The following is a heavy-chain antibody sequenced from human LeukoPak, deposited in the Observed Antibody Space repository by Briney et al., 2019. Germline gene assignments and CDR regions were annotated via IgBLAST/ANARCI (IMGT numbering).Heavy chain of an antibody. Sequence: SWIRQPPGKGLEWIGYIYHSGSTYYNPSLKSRVTISVDRSKNQFSLKLSSVTAADTAVYYCARSMGSYYDYWGQGTLVTVSS. D-gene: IGHD3-10*01. J-gene: IGHJ4*02. V-gene: IGHV4-30-2*01. CDR2: IYHSGST. CDR3: ARSMGSYYDY.